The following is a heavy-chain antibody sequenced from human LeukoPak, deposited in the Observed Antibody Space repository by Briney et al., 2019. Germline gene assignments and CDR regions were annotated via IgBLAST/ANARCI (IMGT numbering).Heavy chain of an antibody. J-gene: IGHJ4*02. Sequence: PSETLSLTCTVSGGSISSSSYYWGWIRQPPGKGLEWIGSIYYSGSTYYNPSLKSRVTISVDTSKNSFSLKLSSGTAADTAVYYCARGLDSSEALGYWGQGTLVTVSS. CDR3: ARGLDSSEALGY. D-gene: IGHD3-22*01. CDR2: IYYSGST. V-gene: IGHV4-39*07. CDR1: GGSISSSSYY.